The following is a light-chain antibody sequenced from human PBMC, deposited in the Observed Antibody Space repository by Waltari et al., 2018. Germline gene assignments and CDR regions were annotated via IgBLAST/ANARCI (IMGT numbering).Light chain of an antibody. CDR3: CSYAGSYTFGV. J-gene: IGLJ1*01. V-gene: IGLV2-11*01. CDR1: RSDVGGYND. Sequence: QSALTQPRSVSGSPGQSVTIPCTGTRSDVGGYNDGSTYQQHPGKAPKLMIYDVSKRPSGVPDRFAGSKSGNTASLTISGLQAEDEADYYCCSYAGSYTFGVFGTGTKVTVL. CDR2: DVS.